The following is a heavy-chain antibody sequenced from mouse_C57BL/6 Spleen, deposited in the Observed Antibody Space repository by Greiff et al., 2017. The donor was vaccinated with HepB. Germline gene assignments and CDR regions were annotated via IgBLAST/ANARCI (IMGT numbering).Heavy chain of an antibody. Sequence: EVQLQESGGGLVKPGGSLKLSCAASGFTFSSYAMSWVRQTPEKRLEWVATISDGGSYTYYPDNVKGRFTISRDNAKNNLYLQMSHLKSEDTAMYYCARDYSNYRYFDYWGQGTTLTVSS. J-gene: IGHJ2*01. CDR2: ISDGGSYT. D-gene: IGHD2-5*01. CDR3: ARDYSNYRYFDY. V-gene: IGHV5-4*01. CDR1: GFTFSSYA.